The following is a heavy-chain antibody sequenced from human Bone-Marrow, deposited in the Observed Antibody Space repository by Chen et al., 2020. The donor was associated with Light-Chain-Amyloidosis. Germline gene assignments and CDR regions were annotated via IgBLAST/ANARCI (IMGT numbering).Heavy chain of an antibody. CDR3: ATAPSYWYGD. CDR2: IDPKRGDT. Sequence: QVQLVQSGSEVKKPGASVTVSWRASGYTFTGYYIHWVRQAPGQGLEWMGRIDPKRGDTNDAQKLQGRVTMTGDATITAAPMELTNLRYDDTAVYYCATAPSYWYGDWGQGTLVTVSS. V-gene: IGHV1-2*06. CDR1: GYTFTGYY. J-gene: IGHJ4*02. D-gene: IGHD3-10*01.